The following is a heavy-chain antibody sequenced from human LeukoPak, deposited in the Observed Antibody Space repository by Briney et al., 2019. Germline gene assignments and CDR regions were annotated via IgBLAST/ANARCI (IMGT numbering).Heavy chain of an antibody. V-gene: IGHV4-59*01. D-gene: IGHD3-3*01. CDR3: ARAGVAHPYYYYYYMDV. CDR1: GGSFSSYY. CDR2: IYYSGST. Sequence: SETLSLTCTVSGGSFSSYYWSWIRQPPGKGLEWIGYIYYSGSTNYNPSLKSRVTISVDTSKNQFSLKLSSVTAADTAVYYCARAGVAHPYYYYYYMDVWGKGTTVTVSS. J-gene: IGHJ6*03.